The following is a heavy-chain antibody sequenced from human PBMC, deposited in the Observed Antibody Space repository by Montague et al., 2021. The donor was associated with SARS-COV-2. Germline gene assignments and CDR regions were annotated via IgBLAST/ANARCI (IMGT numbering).Heavy chain of an antibody. J-gene: IGHJ5*02. D-gene: IGHD3-10*01. Sequence: SLRLSCAPSGFTFDAYGMSWVRQAPGKGLEWLASINWNGGSTTYADSAKGRFVISRDNAKHSLFLQMHSVKTEDTALYYCARLPELLWFDDLSSYVDAWGQGTLVTVSS. CDR3: ARLPELLWFDDLSSYVDA. CDR1: GFTFDAYG. CDR2: INWNGGST. V-gene: IGHV3-20*04.